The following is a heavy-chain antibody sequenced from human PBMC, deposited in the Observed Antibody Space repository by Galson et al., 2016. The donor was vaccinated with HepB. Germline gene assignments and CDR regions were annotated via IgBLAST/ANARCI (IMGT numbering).Heavy chain of an antibody. J-gene: IGHJ4*02. CDR1: GGSVSSGNYY. Sequence: SETLSLTCTVSGGSVSSGNYYWSWIRQPPGRGLEWIGYIYYTGSTNYNPSLKSRVTLSLDTSKNQFSLKLSSVTAADTAVYYCARDRAVAGTDHFDHWGQGTLVTVSS. CDR2: IYYTGST. D-gene: IGHD6-19*01. V-gene: IGHV4-61*01. CDR3: ARDRAVAGTDHFDH.